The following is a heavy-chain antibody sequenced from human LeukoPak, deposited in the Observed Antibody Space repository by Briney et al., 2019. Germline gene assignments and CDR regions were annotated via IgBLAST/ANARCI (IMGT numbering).Heavy chain of an antibody. CDR3: AGDPSYSSSWVDY. D-gene: IGHD6-13*01. V-gene: IGHV3-11*01. Sequence: GGSLRLSCAASGFTFSDYYMSWIRQAPGKGLEWVSYISSSGSTIYYADSVKGRFTISRDNAKNSLYLQMNSLRAEDTAVYYCAGDPSYSSSWVDYWGQGTLVTVSS. CDR1: GFTFSDYY. CDR2: ISSSGSTI. J-gene: IGHJ4*02.